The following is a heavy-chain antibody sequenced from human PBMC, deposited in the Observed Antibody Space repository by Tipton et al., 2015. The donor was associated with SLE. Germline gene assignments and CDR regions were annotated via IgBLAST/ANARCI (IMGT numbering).Heavy chain of an antibody. CDR1: GGSISSGSYY. D-gene: IGHD5-18*01. CDR3: ARAGYTAMVIAFDI. J-gene: IGHJ3*02. V-gene: IGHV4-61*09. Sequence: TLSLTCTVSGGSISSGSYYWSWIRQPAGKGLEWIGHIYTSGSTNYNPSLKSRVTISVDTSKNQFSLKLSSVTAADTAVYYCARAGYTAMVIAFDIWGQGTMVTVSS. CDR2: IYTSGST.